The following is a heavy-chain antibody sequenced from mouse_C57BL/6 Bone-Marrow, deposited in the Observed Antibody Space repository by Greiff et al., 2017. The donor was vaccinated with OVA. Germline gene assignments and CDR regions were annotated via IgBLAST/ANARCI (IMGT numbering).Heavy chain of an antibody. CDR1: GFTFSSYG. CDR2: ISSGGSYT. J-gene: IGHJ3*01. D-gene: IGHD2-2*01. Sequence: EVKLMESGGDLVKPGGSLKLSCAASGFTFSSYGMSWVRQTPDKRLEWVATISSGGSYTYYPDSVKGRFTISRDNAKNTLYLQMSSLKSEDTAMYYCARRRDYGYDEFAYWGQGTLVTVSA. V-gene: IGHV5-6*02. CDR3: ARRRDYGYDEFAY.